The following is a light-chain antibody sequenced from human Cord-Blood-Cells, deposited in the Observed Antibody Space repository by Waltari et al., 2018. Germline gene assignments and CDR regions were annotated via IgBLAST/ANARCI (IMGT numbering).Light chain of an antibody. J-gene: IGLJ1*01. V-gene: IGLV2-14*01. CDR1: SSDVGGYNY. CDR2: EVS. Sequence: QSALTQPASVSGSPVQSITISCTGTSSDVGGYNYVPWYQQHPGKAPKHMIYEVSNRPSGVSNRVSGSKSGNTASLTIAGLQAEDEADYYCSSYTSSSTYVFGTGTKVTVL. CDR3: SSYTSSSTYV.